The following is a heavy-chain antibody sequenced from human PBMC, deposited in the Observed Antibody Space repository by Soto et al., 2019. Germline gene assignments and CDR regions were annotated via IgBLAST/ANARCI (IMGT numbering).Heavy chain of an antibody. D-gene: IGHD3-22*01. V-gene: IGHV1-69*01. CDR2: IIPIFGTA. J-gene: IGHJ3*02. Sequence: QVQLVQSGAEVKKPGSSVKVSCKASGGTFSSYAISWVRQAPGQGLEWMGGIIPIFGTAIYAQKFQGRVTITADESTSTAYMELSSLRSEDTAVYYCARSRVTYYYDRSAFDIWGQGTMVTVSS. CDR3: ARSRVTYYYDRSAFDI. CDR1: GGTFSSYA.